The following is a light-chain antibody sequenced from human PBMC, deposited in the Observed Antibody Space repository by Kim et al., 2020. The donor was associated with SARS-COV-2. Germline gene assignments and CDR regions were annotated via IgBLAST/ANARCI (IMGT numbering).Light chain of an antibody. CDR1: QDITNS. J-gene: IGKJ5*01. CDR3: HQYEKVQSIS. Sequence: DIQMTQSPSSLSASVADRVTITCQASQDITNSLNWYQHKAGKAPRLLIYDTSTLEAGVPSMISGSGSGTDFTFSISSLQPEDVATYQRHQYEKVQSISFGKWTRLEI. CDR2: DTS. V-gene: IGKV1-33*01.